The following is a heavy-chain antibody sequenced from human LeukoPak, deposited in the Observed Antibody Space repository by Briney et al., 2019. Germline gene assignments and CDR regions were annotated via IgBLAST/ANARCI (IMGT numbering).Heavy chain of an antibody. CDR2: ISSKAYCGPT. D-gene: IGHD1-1*01. CDR1: GFTFGEQA. Sequence: SLRLSCIGSGFTFGEQAMSWLRQAPGKGLEWVGLISSKAYCGPTEYAPTVKGIFNISRDDSISIAYLQMNSLITEDTAFYYCTRGPIQLWIHNGMDVWGQGTTVTVSS. CDR3: TRGPIQLWIHNGMDV. J-gene: IGHJ6*02. V-gene: IGHV3-49*03.